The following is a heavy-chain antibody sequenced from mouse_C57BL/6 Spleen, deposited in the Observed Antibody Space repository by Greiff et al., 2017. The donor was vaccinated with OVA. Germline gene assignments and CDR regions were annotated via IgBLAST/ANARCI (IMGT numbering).Heavy chain of an antibody. Sequence: VQLQQPGAELVKPGASVKLSCKASGYTFTSYWMQWVKQRPGKGLEWIGEINPSDSYTFYNQKFKGKATLTVDTSSSTAYMQLSSLTSEDSAVYYCARWGVDADGWDMDVWGTGTTVTVSS. D-gene: IGHD3-3*01. J-gene: IGHJ1*03. CDR3: ARWGVDADGWDMDV. CDR2: INPSDSYT. V-gene: IGHV1-50*01. CDR1: GYTFTSYW.